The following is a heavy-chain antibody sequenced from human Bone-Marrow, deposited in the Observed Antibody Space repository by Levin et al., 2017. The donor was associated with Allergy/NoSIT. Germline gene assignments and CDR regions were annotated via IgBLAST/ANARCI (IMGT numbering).Heavy chain of an antibody. CDR3: ARFSGYSSSWYTDY. Sequence: ASVKVSCKGSGYSFTNYWIGWVRQMPGKGLEWMGIIYPGDSDTTYSPSFQGQVTISADKSISTAYLQWSSLKASDTAMYYCARFSGYSSSWYTDYWGQGTLVTVSS. CDR2: IYPGDSDT. CDR1: GYSFTNYW. D-gene: IGHD6-13*01. J-gene: IGHJ4*02. V-gene: IGHV5-51*01.